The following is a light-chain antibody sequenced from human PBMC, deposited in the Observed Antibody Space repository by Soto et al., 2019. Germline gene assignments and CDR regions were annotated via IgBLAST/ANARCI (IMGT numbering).Light chain of an antibody. V-gene: IGLV2-14*01. CDR2: EVS. Sequence: QSALTQPASVSRSPGQSITISCTGTSSDVGGYKHVSWYQHHPGKAPKLMIYEVSNRPSGVSDRFSGSKSGNTASLTISGLQSEDEADYYCTSYTPTGALVFGSGTKLTVL. CDR3: TSYTPTGALV. J-gene: IGLJ3*02. CDR1: SSDVGGYKH.